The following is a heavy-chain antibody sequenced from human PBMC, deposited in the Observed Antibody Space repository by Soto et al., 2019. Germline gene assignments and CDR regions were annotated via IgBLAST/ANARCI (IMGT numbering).Heavy chain of an antibody. CDR1: GFTFDDYA. CDR3: ARTGDGHHDFLDY. CDR2: ISWNSDNI. J-gene: IGHJ4*02. V-gene: IGHV3-9*01. D-gene: IGHD1-1*01. Sequence: DVQLVESGGALVQPGRSLRLSCAASGFTFDDYAMHWVRQAPGKGLEWVSGISWNSDNIASADSVKGRFTISRDNAKNSLYLQMNSLRAEDTALYYCARTGDGHHDFLDYWGQGILVSVSS.